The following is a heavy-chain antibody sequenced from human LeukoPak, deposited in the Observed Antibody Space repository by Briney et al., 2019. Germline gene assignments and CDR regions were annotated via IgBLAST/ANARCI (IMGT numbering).Heavy chain of an antibody. CDR1: GGTFSSYA. J-gene: IGHJ4*02. CDR2: IIPIFGTA. CDR3: AISWYYGSGSYYNDDY. Sequence: ASVKVSCKASGGTFSSYAISWVRQAPGHGLEWMGRIIPIFGTANYAQKFQGRVTITTDESTSTAYMELSSLRSEDTAVYYCAISWYYGSGSYYNDDYWGQGTLVTVSS. V-gene: IGHV1-69*05. D-gene: IGHD3-10*01.